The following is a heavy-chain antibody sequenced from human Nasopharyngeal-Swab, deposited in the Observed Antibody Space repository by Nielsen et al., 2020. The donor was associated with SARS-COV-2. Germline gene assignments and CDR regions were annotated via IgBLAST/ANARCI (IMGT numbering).Heavy chain of an antibody. Sequence: SETLSLTCTVSGGSISSYYWSWIRQPPGKGLEWIGRIYTSGSTNYNPSLKSRVTISVDTSKNQFSLKLSSVTAADTAVYYCARDEKRLTDYYYYYYGMDVWGQGTTVTVSS. CDR2: IYTSGST. D-gene: IGHD6-25*01. J-gene: IGHJ6*02. CDR1: GGSISSYY. V-gene: IGHV4-4*08. CDR3: ARDEKRLTDYYYYYYGMDV.